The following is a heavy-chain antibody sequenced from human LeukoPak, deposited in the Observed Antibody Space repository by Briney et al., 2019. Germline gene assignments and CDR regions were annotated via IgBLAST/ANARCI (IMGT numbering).Heavy chain of an antibody. CDR3: AGGGDDYEY. CDR1: GLSFSTYW. Sequence: PRGSLRLSCAASGLSFSTYWMTWVRQPPGKGLEWVANIKEDGSVKFYVDSLKGRFTISRDNAKNSLYLQMNSLRAEDTGVYYCAGGGDDYEYWGPGTLVTVSS. D-gene: IGHD4-17*01. V-gene: IGHV3-7*04. CDR2: IKEDGSVK. J-gene: IGHJ4*02.